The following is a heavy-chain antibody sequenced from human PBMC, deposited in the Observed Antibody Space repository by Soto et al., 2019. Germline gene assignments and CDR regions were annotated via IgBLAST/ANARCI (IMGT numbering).Heavy chain of an antibody. Sequence: ASVKVSCKASGGTFSSYTISWVRQAPGQGLEWMGRIIPILGIANYAQKFQGRVTITADKSTSTAYMELSSRRSEDTAVYYCARDGGHCTNGVCSPGGDYYYYYMDVWGKGTTVTVSS. V-gene: IGHV1-69*04. J-gene: IGHJ6*03. CDR3: ARDGGHCTNGVCSPGGDYYYYYMDV. D-gene: IGHD2-8*01. CDR2: IIPILGIA. CDR1: GGTFSSYT.